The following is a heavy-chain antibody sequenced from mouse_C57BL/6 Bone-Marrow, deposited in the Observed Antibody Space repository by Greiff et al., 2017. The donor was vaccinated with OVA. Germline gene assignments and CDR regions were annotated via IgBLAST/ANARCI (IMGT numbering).Heavy chain of an antibody. V-gene: IGHV7-1*01. CDR2: SRNKANDYTT. CDR1: GFTFSDFY. D-gene: IGHD1-1*01. Sequence: EVKVVESGGGLVQSGRSLRLSCATSGFTFSDFYMEWVRQAPGKGLEWIAASRNKANDYTTEYSASVKGRFIVSRDTSQSILYLQMNALRAEDTAIYYCARDGPNYGSRDWYFDVWGTGTTVTVSS. CDR3: ARDGPNYGSRDWYFDV. J-gene: IGHJ1*03.